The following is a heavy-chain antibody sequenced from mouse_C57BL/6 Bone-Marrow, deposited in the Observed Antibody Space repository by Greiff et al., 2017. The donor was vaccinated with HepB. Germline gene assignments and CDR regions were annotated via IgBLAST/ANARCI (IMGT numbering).Heavy chain of an antibody. CDR3: ARGRKFITTVVATDYFDY. V-gene: IGHV1-50*01. D-gene: IGHD1-1*01. CDR2: IDPSDSYT. CDR1: GYTFTSYW. Sequence: VQLQQPGAELVKPGASVKLSCKASGYTFTSYWMQWVKQRPGQGLEWIGEIDPSDSYTNYNQKFKGKATLTVDTSSSTAYMQLSSLTSEDSAVYYCARGRKFITTVVATDYFDYWGQGTTLTVSS. J-gene: IGHJ2*01.